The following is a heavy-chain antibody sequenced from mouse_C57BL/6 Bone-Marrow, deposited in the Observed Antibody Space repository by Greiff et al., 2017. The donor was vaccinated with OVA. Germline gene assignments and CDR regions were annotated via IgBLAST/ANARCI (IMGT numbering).Heavy chain of an antibody. CDR3: ASSREGLPDWFAY. V-gene: IGHV1-72*01. CDR1: GYTFTSYW. CDR2: IDPNSGGT. J-gene: IGHJ3*01. Sequence: VQLQQPGAELVKPGASVKLSCKASGYTFTSYWMHWVKQRPGRGLEWIGRIDPNSGGTKYNEKFKSKATLTVDKPSSTAYMQLSSLTSEDSAFYDCASSREGLPDWFAYWGQGTLVTVSA.